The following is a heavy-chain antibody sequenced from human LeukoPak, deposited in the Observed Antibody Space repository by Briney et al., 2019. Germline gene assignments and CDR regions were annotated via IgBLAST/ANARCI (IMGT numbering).Heavy chain of an antibody. Sequence: GGSLRLSCAASGFTFSSYAMSWVRQAPGKGLEWVSAISGSGGSTYYADSVKGRFTISRDNAKNSLYLQMNGLRAEDTAVYYCARKGGATTYGYYYYYMDVWGKGTTVTISS. CDR1: GFTFSSYA. CDR2: ISGSGGST. CDR3: ARKGGATTYGYYYYYMDV. J-gene: IGHJ6*03. D-gene: IGHD1-26*01. V-gene: IGHV3-23*01.